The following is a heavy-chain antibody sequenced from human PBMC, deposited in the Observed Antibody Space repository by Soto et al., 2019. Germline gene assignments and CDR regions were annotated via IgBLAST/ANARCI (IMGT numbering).Heavy chain of an antibody. Sequence: PGGSLRLSCAASGFTFSSYAMNWVRQAPGKGLEWVSAISGSGGTTNYADSVKGRFTISRDNSKNTLYLQMNSLRAEDTAVYYCAKDLPHIAVAGTGTGYWGQGTLVTVSS. CDR3: AKDLPHIAVAGTGTGY. CDR1: GFTFSSYA. V-gene: IGHV3-23*01. D-gene: IGHD6-19*01. CDR2: ISGSGGTT. J-gene: IGHJ4*02.